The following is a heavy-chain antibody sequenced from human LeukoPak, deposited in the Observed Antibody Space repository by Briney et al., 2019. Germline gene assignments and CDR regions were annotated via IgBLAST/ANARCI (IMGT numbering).Heavy chain of an antibody. CDR2: ISSSSSYI. D-gene: IGHD6-13*01. Sequence: PGGSLRLSCAASGFTFSSYSMNWVRQAPGKGLEWVSSISSSSSYIYYADSVKGRFTISRDNTKNSLYLQMNSLRAEDTAVYYCASLGIAAAGTIDYWGQGTPVTVSS. CDR3: ASLGIAAAGTIDY. V-gene: IGHV3-21*01. J-gene: IGHJ4*02. CDR1: GFTFSSYS.